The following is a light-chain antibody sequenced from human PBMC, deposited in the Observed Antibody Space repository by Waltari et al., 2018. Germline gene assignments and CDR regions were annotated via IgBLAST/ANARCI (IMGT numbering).Light chain of an antibody. CDR3: SSYSTSSSLIL. CDR2: DVN. J-gene: IGLJ2*01. CDR1: SSDVGGHDS. Sequence: QSALSQPASVSGSPGQSITISCTGASSDVGGHDSVTWYQQHPGKAPKLIIRDVNNRPSGASNRSAASKSANTASLTISGLQAEDEADYYCSSYSTSSSLILFGEGTKVTVL. V-gene: IGLV2-14*03.